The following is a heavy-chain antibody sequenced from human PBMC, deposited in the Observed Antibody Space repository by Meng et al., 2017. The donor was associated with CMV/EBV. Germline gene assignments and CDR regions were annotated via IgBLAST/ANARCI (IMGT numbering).Heavy chain of an antibody. V-gene: IGHV3-74*01. Sequence: GESLKISCAASGFTFSSYWMHWVRQAPGKGLVWVSRINSDGSSTSYADSVKGRFTISRDNAKNTLYLQMNSLRAEDTAVYYCAKDRLRMGWSGSDTEIDYWGQGTLVTVSS. D-gene: IGHD5-12*01. CDR3: AKDRLRMGWSGSDTEIDY. J-gene: IGHJ4*02. CDR1: GFTFSSYW. CDR2: INSDGSST.